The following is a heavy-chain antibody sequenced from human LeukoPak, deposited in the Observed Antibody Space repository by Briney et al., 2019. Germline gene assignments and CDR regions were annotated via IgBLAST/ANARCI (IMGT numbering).Heavy chain of an antibody. CDR1: GFSFSSFA. CDR3: TKDANGDYIGAFDP. Sequence: GGSLRLPCAASGFSFSSFAMTWVRQAPGKGLEWVSSITGGHYATYNTDSVKGRFTISRDNAKNTLYLQMNSLRADDTAIYYCTKDANGDYIGAFDPWGQGTLVTVSS. V-gene: IGHV3-23*01. CDR2: ITGGHYAT. D-gene: IGHD4-17*01. J-gene: IGHJ5*02.